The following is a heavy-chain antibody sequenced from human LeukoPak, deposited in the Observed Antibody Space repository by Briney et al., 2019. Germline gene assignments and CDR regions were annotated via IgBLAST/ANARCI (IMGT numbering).Heavy chain of an antibody. CDR1: GFTFSSYG. D-gene: IGHD6-6*01. Sequence: GGSLRLSCAASGFTFSSYGMHWVRQAPGKGLEWVAVIWYDGSNKYYADSGKGRFTISRDNSKNTLYLQMNSLRAEDTAVYYCARGAEYSSSFFFDYWGQGTLVTVSS. CDR3: ARGAEYSSSFFFDY. J-gene: IGHJ4*02. V-gene: IGHV3-33*01. CDR2: IWYDGSNK.